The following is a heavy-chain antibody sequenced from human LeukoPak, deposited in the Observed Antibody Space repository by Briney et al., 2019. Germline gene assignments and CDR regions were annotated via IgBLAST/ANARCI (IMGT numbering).Heavy chain of an antibody. J-gene: IGHJ4*02. CDR2: IWYNGNNK. CDR1: GFTFSTYG. CDR3: AKSALTYGSRDYYFDS. Sequence: QPGGSLRPSCAASGFTFSTYGMHWVRQAPGKGLEWVALIWYNGNNKDYADSVKGRFTISRDNSENTMSLQMNSLRAEDTAVYYCAKSALTYGSRDYYFDSWGQGTLVTVSS. D-gene: IGHD3-10*01. V-gene: IGHV3-33*03.